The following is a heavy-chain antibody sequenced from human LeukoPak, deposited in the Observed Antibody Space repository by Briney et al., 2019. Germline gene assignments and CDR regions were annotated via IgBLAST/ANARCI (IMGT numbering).Heavy chain of an antibody. V-gene: IGHV1-46*01. CDR2: INPSGGST. D-gene: IGHD2-15*01. Sequence: GASVKVSCKASGYTFTSYYMHWVRQAPGQGLEWMGIINPSGGSTSYAQKFQGRVTMTRDTSTSTVYMELSSLRSEDTAVYYCARGAVQSRYCSGGSCPATPCGYWGQGTLVTVSS. CDR1: GYTFTSYY. CDR3: ARGAVQSRYCSGGSCPATPCGY. J-gene: IGHJ4*02.